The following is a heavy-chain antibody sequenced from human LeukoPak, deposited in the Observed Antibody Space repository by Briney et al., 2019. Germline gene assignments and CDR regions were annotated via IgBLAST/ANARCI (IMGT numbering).Heavy chain of an antibody. J-gene: IGHJ4*02. V-gene: IGHV1-69*13. Sequence: ASVKVSCKASGGTFSSYAISWVRQAPGQGLEWMGGIIPIFGTANYAQKFQGRVTITADESTSTAYMELSSLRAEDTAVYYCARDRGYDILTGYYDYWGQGTLVTVSS. CDR2: IIPIFGTA. CDR1: GGTFSSYA. CDR3: ARDRGYDILTGYYDY. D-gene: IGHD3-9*01.